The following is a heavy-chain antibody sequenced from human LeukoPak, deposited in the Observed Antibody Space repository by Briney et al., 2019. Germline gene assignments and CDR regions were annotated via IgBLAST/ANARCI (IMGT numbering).Heavy chain of an antibody. D-gene: IGHD3-22*01. J-gene: IGHJ4*02. Sequence: SETLSLTCTVSGGSISSSSYYWGWIRQPPGKGLEWIGSIYYSGSTYYSPSLKSRVTISVDTSKNQFSLKLSSVTAADTAVYYCARRQLYDSSGYQVDYWGQGTLVTVSS. CDR1: GGSISSSSYY. V-gene: IGHV4-39*01. CDR3: ARRQLYDSSGYQVDY. CDR2: IYYSGST.